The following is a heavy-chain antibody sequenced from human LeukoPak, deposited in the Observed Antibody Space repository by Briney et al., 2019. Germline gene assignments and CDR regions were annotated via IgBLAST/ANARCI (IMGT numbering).Heavy chain of an antibody. V-gene: IGHV3-48*03. CDR1: GFTFSSYE. D-gene: IGHD6-6*01. J-gene: IGHJ4*02. Sequence: SGGSLRLSCAASGFTFSSYEMNWVRQAPGKGLEWVSYISSSGSAIYYADSVKGRFTISRDDAKNSLYLQMNSLRAEDTAVYYCARESKSSSSLGYWGQGTLVTVSS. CDR2: ISSSGSAI. CDR3: ARESKSSSSLGY.